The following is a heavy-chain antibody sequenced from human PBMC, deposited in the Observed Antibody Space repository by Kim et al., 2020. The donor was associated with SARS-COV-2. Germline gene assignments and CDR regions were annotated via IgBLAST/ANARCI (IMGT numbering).Heavy chain of an antibody. CDR2: IKQDGSEK. J-gene: IGHJ5*02. Sequence: GGSLRLSCAASGFTFSNDWMNWVRQAPGKGLEWVANIKQDGSEKYYLDSVKGRFTISRDNAKNSLYLQMNSLRAEDTAVYYCVRDSSRWWGACGQGRLVTVSS. CDR3: VRDSSRWWGA. D-gene: IGHD6-19*01. V-gene: IGHV3-7*01. CDR1: GFTFSNDW.